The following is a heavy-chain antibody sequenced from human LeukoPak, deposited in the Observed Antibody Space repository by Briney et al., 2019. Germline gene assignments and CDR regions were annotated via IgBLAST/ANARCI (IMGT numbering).Heavy chain of an antibody. CDR2: ITSSSTYI. V-gene: IGHV3-21*01. CDR1: GFAFSSYS. D-gene: IGHD1-26*01. CDR3: ARDLHSGSYEDAFDI. J-gene: IGHJ3*02. Sequence: GGSLRLSCSASGFAFSSYSMNWVRQAPGKGLEWLSSITSSSTYIYYADSVKGRFTISRDNAENSLYLQMNSLRAEDTAVYYCARDLHSGSYEDAFDIWGQGTMVTVSS.